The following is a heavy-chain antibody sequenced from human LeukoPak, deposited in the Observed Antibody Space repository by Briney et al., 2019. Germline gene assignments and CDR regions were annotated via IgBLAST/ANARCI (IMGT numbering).Heavy chain of an antibody. V-gene: IGHV3-30*18. Sequence: GGSLRLSCAASGFTFSSYGMHWVRQAPGKGLEWVAVISYDGSNKYYADSVKGRFTISRDNSKNTPYLQMNSLRAEDTAVYYCAKGGLAATSYYFDYWGQGTLVTVSS. J-gene: IGHJ4*02. CDR3: AKGGLAATSYYFDY. CDR2: ISYDGSNK. CDR1: GFTFSSYG. D-gene: IGHD2-15*01.